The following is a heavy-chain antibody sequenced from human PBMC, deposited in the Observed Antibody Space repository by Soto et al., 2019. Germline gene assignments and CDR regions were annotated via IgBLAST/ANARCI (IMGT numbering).Heavy chain of an antibody. D-gene: IGHD7-27*01. CDR2: IYYSGST. Sequence: SETLSLTCTVSGGSISSYYWSWIRQPPGKGLEWIAYIYYSGSTEYNPSLKSRVTISVDTSKNQFSLKLSSVTAADTAVYYCAKNWNWGSLVHWGQGTLVTVSS. J-gene: IGHJ4*02. CDR3: AKNWNWGSLVH. CDR1: GGSISSYY. V-gene: IGHV4-59*08.